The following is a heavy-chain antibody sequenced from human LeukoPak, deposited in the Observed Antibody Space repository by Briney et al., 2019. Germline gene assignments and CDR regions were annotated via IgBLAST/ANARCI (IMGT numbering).Heavy chain of an antibody. CDR2: FDPEDGET. J-gene: IGHJ4*03. CDR3: ATGPAYSSGWYNLGDY. Sequence: ASVKVSCKVSGYTLTELSMHWVRQAPGKGLEWMGGFDPEDGETIYAQKFQGRVTTTEDTSTDTAYMELSSLRSEDTAVYYCATGPAYSSGWYNLGDYWGQGTTVTVSS. V-gene: IGHV1-24*01. CDR1: GYTLTELS. D-gene: IGHD6-19*01.